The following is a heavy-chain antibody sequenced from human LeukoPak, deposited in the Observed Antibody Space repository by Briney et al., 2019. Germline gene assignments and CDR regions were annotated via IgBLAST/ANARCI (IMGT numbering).Heavy chain of an antibody. J-gene: IGHJ4*02. CDR3: ARDWFHAIDY. D-gene: IGHD2/OR15-2a*01. CDR2: IRSDGSDT. Sequence: GGSLRLSCAASGITFSSYGMSWVRQAPGKGLVWVSRIRSDGSDTRYAESVKGRFTISRDNAKNTLYLQMNSLRAEDTAVYYCARDWFHAIDYWGQGTLVTVSS. V-gene: IGHV3-74*01. CDR1: GITFSSYG.